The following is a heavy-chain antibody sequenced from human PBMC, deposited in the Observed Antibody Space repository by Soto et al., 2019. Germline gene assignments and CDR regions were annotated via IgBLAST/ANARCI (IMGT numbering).Heavy chain of an antibody. CDR1: GFTFSSYA. D-gene: IGHD2-2*01. Sequence: GGSLRLSCAASGFTFSSYAMHWVRQAPGKGLEYVSAISSNGGSTYYANSVKGRFTISRDNSKNTLYLQMGSLRAEDMAVYYCARGSYCSSTSCYYYGMDVWGQGTTVTVSS. CDR2: ISSNGGST. V-gene: IGHV3-64*01. J-gene: IGHJ6*02. CDR3: ARGSYCSSTSCYYYGMDV.